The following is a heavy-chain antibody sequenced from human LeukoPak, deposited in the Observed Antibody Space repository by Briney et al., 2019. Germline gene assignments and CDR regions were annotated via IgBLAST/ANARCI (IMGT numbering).Heavy chain of an antibody. CDR1: GGSFSGYY. CDR2: INHSGST. V-gene: IGHV4-34*01. CDR3: ARRYTSGIVGATGRGPYYYYYYYMDV. J-gene: IGHJ6*03. Sequence: PSETLSLTCAVYGGSFSGYYWSWIRQPPGKGLEWIGEINHSGSTNYNPSLKSRVTISVDTSKNQFSLKLSSVTAADTAVYYCARRYTSGIVGATGRGPYYYYYYYMDVWGKGTTVTISS. D-gene: IGHD1-26*01.